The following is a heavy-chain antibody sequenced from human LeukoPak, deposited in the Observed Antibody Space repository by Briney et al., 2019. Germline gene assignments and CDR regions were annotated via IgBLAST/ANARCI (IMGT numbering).Heavy chain of an antibody. V-gene: IGHV4-4*07. Sequence: WETLSLTCTVSGDSISHYYWSWIRQPAGKGLEWIGRIYTNVGTSYNPSLKRRVIVSVDTSKNQFSLKLNSVTAADTAVYYCARDTGVGWFDPWGQGTLVTVSA. CDR3: ARDTGVGWFDP. J-gene: IGHJ5*02. D-gene: IGHD7-27*01. CDR1: GDSISHYY. CDR2: IYTNVGT.